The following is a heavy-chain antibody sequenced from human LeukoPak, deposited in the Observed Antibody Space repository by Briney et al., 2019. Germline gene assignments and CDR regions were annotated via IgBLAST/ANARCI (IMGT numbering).Heavy chain of an antibody. CDR2: IYYSGST. CDR1: GGSISSYY. CDR3: ARDGFYDSSGYRAYGMDV. J-gene: IGHJ6*02. D-gene: IGHD3-22*01. Sequence: SETLSLTCTVSGGSISSYYWSWIRQPPGKGLEWIGYIYYSGSTNYNSSLKSRVTISVDTSKNQFSLKLSSVTAADTAVYYCARDGFYDSSGYRAYGMDVWGQGTTVTVSS. V-gene: IGHV4-59*01.